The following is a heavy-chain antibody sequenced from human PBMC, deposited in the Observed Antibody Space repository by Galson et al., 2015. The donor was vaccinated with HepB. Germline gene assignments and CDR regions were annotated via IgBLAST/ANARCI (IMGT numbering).Heavy chain of an antibody. J-gene: IGHJ4*02. Sequence: CAISGDSVSSHSAAWNWIRQSPSRGLEWLGRTYYRSKWYNDYAVSVKSRITINPDTSKNQFSLQLNSVTPDDTAVYYSAREWFGEFSWLGSWGQGTLVTNSA. CDR2: TYYRSKWYN. CDR3: AREWFGEFSWLGS. V-gene: IGHV6-1*01. CDR1: GDSVSSHSAA. D-gene: IGHD3-10*01.